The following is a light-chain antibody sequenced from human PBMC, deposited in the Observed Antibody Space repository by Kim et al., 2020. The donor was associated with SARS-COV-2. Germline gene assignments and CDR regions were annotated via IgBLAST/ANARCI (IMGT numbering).Light chain of an antibody. CDR2: DVS. V-gene: IGLV2-14*01. CDR3: SSYASSSTWV. J-gene: IGLJ3*02. Sequence: QSALTQPASVSGSPGQSITISCTGTSSDVGGYNFVSWYQQHPGKAPKFMIFDVSKRPSGVSNRFSGSKSGNTDSLTISGLQPEDEADYYCSSYASSSTWVFGGGTKL. CDR1: SSDVGGYNF.